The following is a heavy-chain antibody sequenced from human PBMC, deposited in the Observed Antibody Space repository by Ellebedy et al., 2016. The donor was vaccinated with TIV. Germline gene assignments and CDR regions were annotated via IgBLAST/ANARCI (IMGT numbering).Heavy chain of an antibody. V-gene: IGHV1-46*01. CDR3: AREDLLPSSSSHHYGIDV. J-gene: IGHJ6*02. Sequence: AASVKVSCKASGYTFTSYYMHWVRQAPGQGLEWMGIIEPSGGTTNYAQKFQGRVTVTRDTSTSTVYMELRSLRSEDTAVYYCAREDLLPSSSSHHYGIDVWGQGTTVTVSS. D-gene: IGHD6-6*01. CDR2: IEPSGGTT. CDR1: GYTFTSYY.